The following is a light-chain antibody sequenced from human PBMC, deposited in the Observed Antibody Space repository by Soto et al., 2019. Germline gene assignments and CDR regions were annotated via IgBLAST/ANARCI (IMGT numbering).Light chain of an antibody. CDR1: SSDVGGYNY. V-gene: IGLV2-14*01. J-gene: IGLJ1*01. CDR3: SSYTSSNTYV. Sequence: QSVLTQPASVSGSPGQSITISCTGTSSDVGGYNYVSWSQQHPGKAPQLMIYEVSNRPSGVSNRFSGSKSGNTASLTISGLQAEDEADYYCSSYTSSNTYVFGTGTKVT. CDR2: EVS.